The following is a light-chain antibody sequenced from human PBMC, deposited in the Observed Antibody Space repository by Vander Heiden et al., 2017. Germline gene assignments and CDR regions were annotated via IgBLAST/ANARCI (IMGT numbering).Light chain of an antibody. CDR3: QQYGSSPRT. CDR1: QSGMIDY. J-gene: IGKJ1*01. V-gene: IGKV3-20*01. CDR2: GAF. Sequence: LTHSPGSMSLSPGERATLSCRASQSGMIDYLAWYQQKPGQTPRLLIYGAFNRDAGIPDRFIGSGSGTDFTLTISRLEPEDFAVYYCQQYGSSPRTFGQGTKVEV.